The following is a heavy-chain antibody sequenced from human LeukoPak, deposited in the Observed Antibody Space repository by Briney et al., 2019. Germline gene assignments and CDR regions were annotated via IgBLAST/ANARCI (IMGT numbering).Heavy chain of an antibody. CDR1: GFTLADYT. CDR2: ISSSTSDI. V-gene: IGHV3-21*06. CDR3: ARITSTSYYFHFMDV. Sequence: GGSLRLSCAASGFTLADYTINWVRQAPGKGLEWVSYISSSTSDIYYADSVKGRFTIFRDNAKNSLFLEMNGLRAEDTAVYYCARITSTSYYFHFMDVWGKGTTVIVSS. J-gene: IGHJ6*03. D-gene: IGHD2/OR15-2a*01.